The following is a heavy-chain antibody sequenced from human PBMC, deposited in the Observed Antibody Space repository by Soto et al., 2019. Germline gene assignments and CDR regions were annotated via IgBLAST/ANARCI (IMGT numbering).Heavy chain of an antibody. D-gene: IGHD6-19*01. J-gene: IGHJ4*02. CDR3: ADLYSRGCPRIYFDY. CDR1: GYTFTRLG. CDR2: ISAYHGST. Sequence: QVQLVQSGAEVKRPGSSVKVSCKASGYTFTRLGIGWVRQAPGQGLEFMGWISAYHGSTNYAQNFQGRVTMTTDTPTSTAKRGRRGRRPDDTAVYYWADLYSRGCPRIYFDYGGREPWSPSPQ. V-gene: IGHV1-18*01.